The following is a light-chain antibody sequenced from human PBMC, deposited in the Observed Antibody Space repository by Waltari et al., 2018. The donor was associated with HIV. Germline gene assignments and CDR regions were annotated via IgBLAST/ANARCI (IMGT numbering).Light chain of an antibody. CDR1: SRDVGGYNY. J-gene: IGLJ2*01. V-gene: IGLV2-14*01. CDR3: SSYTSSSIL. CDR2: EVS. Sequence: QSALTQPASVSGSPGQSITISCTGTSRDVGGYNYVSWYQQHPSKAPKLMIYEVSNRPSGVSNRFSGSKSGNTASLTISGLQAEDEADYYCSSYTSSSILFGGGTKLTVL.